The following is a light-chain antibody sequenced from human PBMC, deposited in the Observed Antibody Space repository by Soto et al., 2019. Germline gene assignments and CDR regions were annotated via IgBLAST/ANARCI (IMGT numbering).Light chain of an antibody. CDR2: NVT. V-gene: IGLV2-11*01. Sequence: QSVLTQPRSVSGSPGQSVTISCTGTSGDVGAYSYVSWYQQHPGKAPKLIIYNVTERPSGVPDRFSGSKSGNTASLTISGLQGEDEADYYCCSYAGSYTLILGGGTKLTVL. J-gene: IGLJ2*01. CDR3: CSYAGSYTLI. CDR1: SGDVGAYSY.